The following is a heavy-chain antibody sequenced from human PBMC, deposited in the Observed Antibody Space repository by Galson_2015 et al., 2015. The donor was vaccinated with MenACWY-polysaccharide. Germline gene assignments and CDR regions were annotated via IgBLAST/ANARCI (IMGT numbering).Heavy chain of an antibody. D-gene: IGHD3-10*01. V-gene: IGHV3-9*01. J-gene: IGHJ6*02. CDR1: GFTFDDYA. CDR2: ISWNSANI. CDR3: AKAVTYGSGSDRRYYGLDV. Sequence: SLRLSCAASGFTFDDYAMHWVRQAPGKGLEWVSGISWNSANIGYADSVKGRFTVSRDNAKNFLYLQMNSLRGEDTALYYCAKAVTYGSGSDRRYYGLDVWGQGTTVTVSS.